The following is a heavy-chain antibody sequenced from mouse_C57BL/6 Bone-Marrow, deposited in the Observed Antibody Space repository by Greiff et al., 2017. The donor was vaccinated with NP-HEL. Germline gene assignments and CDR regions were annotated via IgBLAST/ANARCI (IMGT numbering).Heavy chain of an antibody. D-gene: IGHD2-1*01. CDR3: ARQGGNYPYYYAMDD. V-gene: IGHV5-15*01. J-gene: IGHJ4*01. CDR2: ISNLAYSI. CDR1: GFTFSDYG. Sequence: EVKLVESGGGLVQPGGSLKLSCAASGFTFSDYGMAWVRQAPRKGPEWVAFISNLAYSIYYADTVTGRFTITRENAKNTQYLEMSRLRSEDTAMYYGARQGGNYPYYYAMDDWGQGTSVTVSS.